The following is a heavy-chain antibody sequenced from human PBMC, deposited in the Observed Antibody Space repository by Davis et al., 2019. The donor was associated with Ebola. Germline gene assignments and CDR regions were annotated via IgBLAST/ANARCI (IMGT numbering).Heavy chain of an antibody. CDR3: ARAVVPPAIINYYYYMDV. V-gene: IGHV3-11*05. D-gene: IGHD2-2*02. Sequence: GESLKISCAASGFTFSDYYMSWLRQAPGKGLEWVSYISSSTSYTHYADSVKGRFTISRDNAKNSLYLQMNSLRAENTAVYYCARAVVPPAIINYYYYMDVWGKGTTVTVSS. CDR1: GFTFSDYY. CDR2: ISSSTSYT. J-gene: IGHJ6*03.